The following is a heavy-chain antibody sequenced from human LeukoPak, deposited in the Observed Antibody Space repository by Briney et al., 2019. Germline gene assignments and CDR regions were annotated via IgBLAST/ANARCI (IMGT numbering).Heavy chain of an antibody. CDR1: GFTFSSYA. J-gene: IGHJ4*02. Sequence: PGGSLRLSCAASGFTFSSYAMHWVRQAPGKGLEWVAVTSYDGSNKYYPGSVRGRFTISRDNSKNTIYLQMDSLRAEDTAIYYCARDYWWNYDYWGQGTLVTVSS. CDR3: ARDYWWNYDY. V-gene: IGHV3-30-3*01. D-gene: IGHD1-7*01. CDR2: TSYDGSNK.